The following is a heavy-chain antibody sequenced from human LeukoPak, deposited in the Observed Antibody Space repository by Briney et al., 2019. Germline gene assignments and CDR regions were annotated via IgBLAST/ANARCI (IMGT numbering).Heavy chain of an antibody. CDR3: ARDPPLGYCSSSSCPHLDY. V-gene: IGHV3-21*01. CDR1: GFTFSSYY. Sequence: PGGSLRLSCAASGFTFSSYYMNWVRQAPGKGLEWVSSVSSTSSYTYYADSVKGRFTISRDNAKNSLFLQMNSLRAEDTAVYYCARDPPLGYCSSSSCPHLDYWGQGTLVTVSS. J-gene: IGHJ4*02. D-gene: IGHD2-2*01. CDR2: VSSTSSYT.